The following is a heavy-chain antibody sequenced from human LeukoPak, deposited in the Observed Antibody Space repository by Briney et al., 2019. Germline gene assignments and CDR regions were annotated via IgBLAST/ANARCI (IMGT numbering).Heavy chain of an antibody. CDR1: GFTFSTHW. D-gene: IGHD3-22*01. CDR3: APQTMILVL. J-gene: IGHJ4*02. CDR2: IKEDGSTT. Sequence: HPGGSLRLSCVASGFTFSTHWVSWVRQAPGKGLEWVANIKEDGSTTDYVDSVKGRFTFSRDNAKNSVFLQMNSLRAEGTAVYYCAPQTMILVLGGQGTLVTVSS. V-gene: IGHV3-7*01.